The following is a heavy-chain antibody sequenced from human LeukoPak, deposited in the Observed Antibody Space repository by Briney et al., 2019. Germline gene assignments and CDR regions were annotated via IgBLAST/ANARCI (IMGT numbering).Heavy chain of an antibody. V-gene: IGHV4-4*07. CDR1: VGSISSYY. CDR3: ARDAALWFGDFPWFDP. CDR2: IYTSGRT. J-gene: IGHJ5*02. Sequence: SETLSLTCRVSVGSISSYYWSWIRQPAGKGLEWIGRIYTSGRTNYNPSLKSRVTMSVDTSKNQFSLKLSSVTAADTAVYYCARDAALWFGDFPWFDPWGQGTLVTVSS. D-gene: IGHD3-10*01.